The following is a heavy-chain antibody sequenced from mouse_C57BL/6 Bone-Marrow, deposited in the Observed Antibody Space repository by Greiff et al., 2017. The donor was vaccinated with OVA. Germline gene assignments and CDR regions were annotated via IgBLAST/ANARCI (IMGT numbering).Heavy chain of an antibody. D-gene: IGHD2-3*01. CDR3: AVEDGYWFAY. CDR1: GYTFTSYG. V-gene: IGHV1-81*01. J-gene: IGHJ3*01. CDR2: IYPRSGNT. Sequence: VHLVESGAELARPGASVKLSCKASGYTFTSYGISWVKQRTGQGLEWIGEIYPRSGNTYYNEKFKGKATLTADKSSSTAYMELRSLTSEDSAVYFCAVEDGYWFAYWGQGTLVTVSA.